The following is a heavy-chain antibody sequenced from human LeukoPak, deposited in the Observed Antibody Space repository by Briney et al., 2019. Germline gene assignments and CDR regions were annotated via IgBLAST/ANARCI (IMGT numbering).Heavy chain of an antibody. CDR3: ARGSYDFWSGYYTEYYFDY. V-gene: IGHV3-21*01. D-gene: IGHD3-3*01. CDR2: ISSSSSYI. J-gene: IGHJ4*02. Sequence: GGSLSLSCAASGFIFNKYWMTWVRQAPGKGLEWVSSISSSSSYIYHADSVKGRFTISRDNAKNSLYLQMNSLRAEDTAVYYCARGSYDFWSGYYTEYYFDYWGQGTLVTVSS. CDR1: GFIFNKYW.